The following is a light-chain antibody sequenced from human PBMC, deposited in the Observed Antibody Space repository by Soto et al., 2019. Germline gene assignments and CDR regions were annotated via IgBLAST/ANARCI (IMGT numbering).Light chain of an antibody. J-gene: IGLJ1*01. Sequence: QSVLTQPSSVSVSPGKSITISCTGTSSDVGSYNLVSWYQQHPGKAPKLMIYEVSKRPSGVSNRFSGSKSGNTASLTISGLQAEDEADYYCCSYAGSSTLYVFGTGTKVTVL. CDR3: CSYAGSSTLYV. V-gene: IGLV2-23*02. CDR2: EVS. CDR1: SSDVGSYNL.